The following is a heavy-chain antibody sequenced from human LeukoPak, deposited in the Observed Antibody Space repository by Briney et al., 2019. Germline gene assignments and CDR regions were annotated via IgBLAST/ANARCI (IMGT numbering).Heavy chain of an antibody. Sequence: GASVKVSCKASGYTFTGYYMHWVRQAPGQGLEWMGWINPNSGGTNYAQKFQGRVTMTRDTSISTAYMELSRLRSDDTAVYYCARVTGGYSSSSMLFFYWGQGTLVTVSS. CDR2: INPNSGGT. CDR1: GYTFTGYY. D-gene: IGHD6-6*01. J-gene: IGHJ4*02. CDR3: ARVTGGYSSSSMLFFY. V-gene: IGHV1-2*02.